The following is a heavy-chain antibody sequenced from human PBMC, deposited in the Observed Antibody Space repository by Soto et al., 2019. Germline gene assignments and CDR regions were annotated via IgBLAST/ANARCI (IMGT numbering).Heavy chain of an antibody. CDR1: GGTFSSYA. D-gene: IGHD3-10*01. CDR2: IIPIFGTA. Sequence: ASVKVSCKASGGTFSSYAISWVRQAPGQGLEWMGGIIPIFGTANYAQKFQGRVTITADESTSTAYMELSSLRSEDTAVYYCASCVPGPGDYYYGMDVWGQGTTVTVSS. J-gene: IGHJ6*02. CDR3: ASCVPGPGDYYYGMDV. V-gene: IGHV1-69*13.